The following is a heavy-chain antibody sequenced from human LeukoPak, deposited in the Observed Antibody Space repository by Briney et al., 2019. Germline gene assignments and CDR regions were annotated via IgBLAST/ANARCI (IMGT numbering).Heavy chain of an antibody. CDR1: GLTVSSNF. CDR2: IYAGGST. D-gene: IGHD3-10*01. J-gene: IGHJ4*02. V-gene: IGHV3-66*01. CDR3: ATDSYGSGSYYRFDY. Sequence: GGSLRLSCAASGLTVSSNFMSWVRQAPGKGLEWVSVIYAGGSTYFADSVKGRFTISRDISKNTLYLQMSSLRAEDTAVYYCATDSYGSGSYYRFDYWGQGTLVTVSS.